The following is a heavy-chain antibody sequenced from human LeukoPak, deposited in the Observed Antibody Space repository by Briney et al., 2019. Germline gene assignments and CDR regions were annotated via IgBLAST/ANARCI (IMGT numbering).Heavy chain of an antibody. D-gene: IGHD5-24*01. J-gene: IGHJ4*02. CDR3: AREGKWLQLRYFDY. Sequence: GGSLRLSCAASGFTVSSNYMSWVRQAPGKGLEWVSVIHTGGSSYYADSVKGRFTISRDTSNNTLYLQMNSLRADDTAVYYCAREGKWLQLRYFDYWGQGTLVTVSS. CDR1: GFTVSSNY. CDR2: IHTGGSS. V-gene: IGHV3-53*01.